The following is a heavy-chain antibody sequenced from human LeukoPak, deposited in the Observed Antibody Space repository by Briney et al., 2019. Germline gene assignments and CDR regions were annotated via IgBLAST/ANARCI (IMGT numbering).Heavy chain of an antibody. CDR3: TSWGDTTAEYFQR. CDR2: INPDGRDT. V-gene: IGHV3-7*01. J-gene: IGHJ1*01. CDR1: GFTFNRCW. D-gene: IGHD2-21*02. Sequence: GSLRLSCVVSGFTFNRCWMNWVRQAPGKGLEWVAHINPDGRDTYYVDSVKGRFTISRDNAQNSMYLQMNSLRVEDTAVYYCTSWGDTTAEYFQRWGQGTLVTVSS.